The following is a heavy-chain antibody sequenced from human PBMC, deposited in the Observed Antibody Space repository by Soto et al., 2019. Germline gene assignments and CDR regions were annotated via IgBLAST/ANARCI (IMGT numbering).Heavy chain of an antibody. J-gene: IGHJ6*02. CDR3: ARHSSNFRYYYYAMDV. CDR2: IYPGDSDT. Sequence: GESLKSCCNGAGYTFTDYWIGWVRQLPGKGLEWMGIIYPGDSDTRYSPSFQGHVTITVDKSTSTAYLQWTTLKASDTAMYYCARHSSNFRYYYYAMDVWGQGTTVPVS. CDR1: GYTFTDYW. V-gene: IGHV5-51*01. D-gene: IGHD6-19*01.